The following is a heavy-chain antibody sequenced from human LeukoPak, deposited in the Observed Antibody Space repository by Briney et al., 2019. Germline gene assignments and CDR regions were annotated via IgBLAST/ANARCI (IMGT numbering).Heavy chain of an antibody. CDR3: AKETYYYGSGSYQGP. J-gene: IGHJ5*02. CDR1: GFTFSCYA. V-gene: IGHV3-23*01. Sequence: GGPLRLSCAASGFTFSCYAMSWVRQAPGKGLEWVSAISGSGGSTYYADSVKGRFTISRDNSKNTLYLQMNSLRAEDTAVYYCAKETYYYGSGSYQGPWGQGTLVTVSS. CDR2: ISGSGGST. D-gene: IGHD3-10*01.